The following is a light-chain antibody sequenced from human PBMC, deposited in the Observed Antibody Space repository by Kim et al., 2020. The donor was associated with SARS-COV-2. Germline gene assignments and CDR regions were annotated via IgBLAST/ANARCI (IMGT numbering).Light chain of an antibody. CDR2: QDT. CDR3: QAWDNSTYV. V-gene: IGLV3-1*01. J-gene: IGLJ1*01. Sequence: VSPGQTASITCSGDKLGDKYTYWYQQKPGQSPVLVIYQDTKRPSGIPERFSGSNSGNRATLTISGTQAMDEADYYCQAWDNSTYVFGTGTKVTVL. CDR1: KLGDKY.